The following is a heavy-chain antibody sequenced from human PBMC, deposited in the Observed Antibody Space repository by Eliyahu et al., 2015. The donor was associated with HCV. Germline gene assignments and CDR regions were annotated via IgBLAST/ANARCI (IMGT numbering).Heavy chain of an antibody. CDR2: IIPIFGTA. V-gene: IGHV1-69*06. Sequence: QVQLVQSGAEVKKPGSSVKVSCKASGGTFSXYAISWVRQAPGQGLEWMGGIIPIFGTANYAQKFQGRVTITADKSTSTAYMELSSLRSEDTAVYYCARDLGEAAAGTVWYWFDPWGQGTLVTVSS. D-gene: IGHD6-13*01. CDR1: GGTFSXYA. J-gene: IGHJ5*02. CDR3: ARDLGEAAAGTVWYWFDP.